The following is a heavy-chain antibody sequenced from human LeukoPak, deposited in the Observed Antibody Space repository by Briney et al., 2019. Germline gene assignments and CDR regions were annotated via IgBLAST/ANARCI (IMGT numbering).Heavy chain of an antibody. V-gene: IGHV1-69*01. CDR1: GGIFSSYS. J-gene: IGHJ3*02. D-gene: IGHD5-24*01. Sequence: SVKVSCKASGGIFSSYSISWVRQALGQGLEWMGGIIPFSGTTNYAQKFQDRGTITADEFTSTAYMELSTLRSEDTAISYRARVLETSTIRAFDIWGQGTMVTVSS. CDR2: IIPFSGTT. CDR3: ARVLETSTIRAFDI.